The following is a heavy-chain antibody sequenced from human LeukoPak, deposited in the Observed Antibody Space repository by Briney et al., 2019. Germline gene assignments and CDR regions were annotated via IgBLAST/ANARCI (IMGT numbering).Heavy chain of an antibody. CDR3: ARCLRQYYYDSSGYFDY. CDR2: IYYSGST. D-gene: IGHD3-22*01. J-gene: IGHJ4*02. Sequence: SETLSLTCAVYGESFSGYYWTWIRQPPGKGLEWIGSIYYSGSTYYNPSLKSRVTISVDTSKNQFSLKLSSVTAADTAVYYCARCLRQYYYDSSGYFDYWGQGTLVTVSS. V-gene: IGHV4-34*01. CDR1: GESFSGYY.